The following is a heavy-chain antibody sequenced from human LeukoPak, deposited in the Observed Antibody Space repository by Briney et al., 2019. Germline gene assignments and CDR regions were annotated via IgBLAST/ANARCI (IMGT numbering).Heavy chain of an antibody. CDR1: GGSISSSSYY. V-gene: IGHV4-39*01. D-gene: IGHD3-3*01. CDR3: ARLQTHYDFWSGYYNFDY. J-gene: IGHJ4*02. Sequence: SETLSLTCTVSGGSISSSSYYWGWIRQPPGKGLEWIGSIYYSGSTYYNPSLKSRVTISVDTSKNQFSLKLSSVTAADTAVYYCARLQTHYDFWSGYYNFDYWGQGTLVTVSS. CDR2: IYYSGST.